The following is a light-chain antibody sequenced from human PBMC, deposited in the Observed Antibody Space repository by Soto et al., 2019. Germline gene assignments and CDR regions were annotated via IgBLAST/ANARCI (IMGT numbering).Light chain of an antibody. CDR1: QSVLYNSNNKND. CDR2: WAS. V-gene: IGKV4-1*01. CDR3: QQYYGHPPT. Sequence: DIVMTQSPDSLAVSLGERATINCKSSQSVLYNSNNKNDLAWYQQKPGQTPNLLIYWASTRKSGVPDRFSGSGSGTDFTLTISSLQAEDVAVYYCQQYYGHPPTFGQGTRLEIK. J-gene: IGKJ5*01.